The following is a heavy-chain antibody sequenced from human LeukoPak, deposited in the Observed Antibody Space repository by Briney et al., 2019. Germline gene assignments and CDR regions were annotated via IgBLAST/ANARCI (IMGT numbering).Heavy chain of an antibody. Sequence: ASVKVSCKASGYTFTSYGISWVRQAPGQGLEWMGWISAYNGNTNYAQKLQGRVAMTTDTSTSTAYMELRSLRSDDTAVYYCARGCTGGGCYEQFDFWGQGTLVTVSS. J-gene: IGHJ4*02. CDR1: GYTFTSYG. D-gene: IGHD2-15*01. CDR3: ARGCTGGGCYEQFDF. CDR2: ISAYNGNT. V-gene: IGHV1-18*01.